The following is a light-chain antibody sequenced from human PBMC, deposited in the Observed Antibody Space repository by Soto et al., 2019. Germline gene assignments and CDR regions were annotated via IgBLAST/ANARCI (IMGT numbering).Light chain of an antibody. Sequence: QSVLTQPPSVSEAPGQRDTISCTGSSSNIGAGYEAHWYQQVPGTAPKLLIYENNNRPSGVPDRFSGSKSGTSASLAITGLQAEDEAEYYCQYYDSSLSGYVFGTGTKLTVL. CDR3: QYYDSSLSGYV. CDR1: SSNIGAGYE. CDR2: ENN. J-gene: IGLJ1*01. V-gene: IGLV1-40*01.